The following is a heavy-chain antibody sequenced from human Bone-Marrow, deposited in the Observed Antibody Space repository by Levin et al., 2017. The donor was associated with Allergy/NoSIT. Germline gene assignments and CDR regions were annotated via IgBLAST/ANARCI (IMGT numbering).Heavy chain of an antibody. CDR3: APLPRVAGMGDYYYGMDV. CDR2: IKQDGSEK. Sequence: QPGGSLRLSCAASGFTFSSYWMSWVRQAPGKGLEWVANIKQDGSEKYYVDSVKGRFTISRDNAKNSLYLQMNSLRAEDTAVYYCAPLPRVAGMGDYYYGMDVWGQGTTVTVSS. CDR1: GFTFSSYW. V-gene: IGHV3-7*01. D-gene: IGHD6-19*01. J-gene: IGHJ6*02.